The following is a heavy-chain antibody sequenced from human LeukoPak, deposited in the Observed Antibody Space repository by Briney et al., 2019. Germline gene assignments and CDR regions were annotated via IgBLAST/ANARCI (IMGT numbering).Heavy chain of an antibody. D-gene: IGHD6-13*01. CDR1: GGSISSYY. CDR3: ARQGSSSWIDY. J-gene: IGHJ4*02. Sequence: SETLSLTCTVSGGSISSYYWGWIRQPPGKGLEWIGSIYYSGSTYYNPSLKSRVTISVDTSKNQFSLKLSSVTAADTAVYYCARQGSSSWIDYWGQGTLVTVSS. V-gene: IGHV4-39*01. CDR2: IYYSGST.